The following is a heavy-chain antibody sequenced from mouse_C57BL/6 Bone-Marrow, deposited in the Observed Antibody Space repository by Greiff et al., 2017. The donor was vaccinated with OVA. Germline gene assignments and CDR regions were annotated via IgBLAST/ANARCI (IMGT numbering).Heavy chain of an antibody. D-gene: IGHD2-4*01. CDR3: ARAIYYDYDSPY. V-gene: IGHV1-9*01. CDR2: ILPGSGST. Sequence: QVQLQQSGAELMKPGASVKLSCKATGYTFTGYWIEWVKQRPGHGLEWIGEILPGSGSTNYNEKFKGKATFTADTSSNTAYMQLYSLTTEDSAIDYCARAIYYDYDSPYWGQGTLVTVSA. J-gene: IGHJ3*01. CDR1: GYTFTGYW.